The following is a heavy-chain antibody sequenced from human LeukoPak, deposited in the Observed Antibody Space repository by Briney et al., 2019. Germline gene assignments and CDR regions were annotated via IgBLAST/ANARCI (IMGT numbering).Heavy chain of an antibody. CDR2: IHYTGIT. J-gene: IGHJ6*02. D-gene: IGHD6-25*01. CDR3: VRIAADHPKNYFHYGMDV. Sequence: SETLSLTCTVSGDSISSSSDYWGWVRQPPGRGLEWIGRIHYTGITYYNPTLESRLTISVDTSKNQFSLKLSSVTAADTAVFYCVRIAADHPKNYFHYGMDVWGQGTTVTVSS. V-gene: IGHV4-39*01. CDR1: GDSISSSSDY.